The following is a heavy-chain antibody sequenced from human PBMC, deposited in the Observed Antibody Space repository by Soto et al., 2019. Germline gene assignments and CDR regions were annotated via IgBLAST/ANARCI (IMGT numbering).Heavy chain of an antibody. D-gene: IGHD3-16*01. CDR3: ARDPWAADY. J-gene: IGHJ4*02. V-gene: IGHV3-66*01. CDR2: IYSGGST. Sequence: EVQLVESEGGLVQPGGSLRLSCAASGFPVSTKYMSWVRQAPGKGLEWVSVIYSGGSTFYADSVRGRFTISRDNSKNTVNLQMNSLRAEDTAVYYCARDPWAADYWGQGTLVTVSS. CDR1: GFPVSTKY.